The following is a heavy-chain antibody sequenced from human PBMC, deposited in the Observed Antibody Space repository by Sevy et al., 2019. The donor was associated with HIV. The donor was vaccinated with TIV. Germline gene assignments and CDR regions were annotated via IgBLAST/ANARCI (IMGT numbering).Heavy chain of an antibody. CDR1: GFTFSRYL. J-gene: IGHJ6*02. CDR3: AREGVDFWSGPVDFYYGMDV. CDR2: IKNDGSST. V-gene: IGHV3-74*01. Sequence: GGSLRLSCAASGFTFSRYLMHWVRQAPGKGLVWVSQIKNDGSSTTYADSVKGRFTISRDNAKNTLYLQMNSLRAEDTAVYYCAREGVDFWSGPVDFYYGMDVWGQWATVTVSS. D-gene: IGHD3-3*01.